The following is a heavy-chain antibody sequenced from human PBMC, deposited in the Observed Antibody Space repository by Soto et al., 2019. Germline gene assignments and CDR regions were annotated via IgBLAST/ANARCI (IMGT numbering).Heavy chain of an antibody. CDR1: GGSISSYY. CDR2: IYYSGST. Sequence: SETLSLTCTVSGGSISSYYWSWIRQPPGKGLEWIGYIYYSGSTNYNPSLKSRVTISVGTSKNQFSLKLSSVPAADTAVYYCARHRNWGPIFGVVTTYYYYYMDVWGKGTTVTVSS. V-gene: IGHV4-59*08. J-gene: IGHJ6*03. D-gene: IGHD3-3*01. CDR3: ARHRNWGPIFGVVTTYYYYYMDV.